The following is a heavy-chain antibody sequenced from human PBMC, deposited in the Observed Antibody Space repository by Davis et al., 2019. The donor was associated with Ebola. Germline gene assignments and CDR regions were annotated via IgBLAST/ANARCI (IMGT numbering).Heavy chain of an antibody. CDR1: GFTFSSYA. V-gene: IGHV3-30-3*01. J-gene: IGHJ5*02. Sequence: GESLKISCAASGFTFSSYAMHWVRQAPGKGLEWVAVISYDGSNKYYADSVKGRFTISRDNSKNTLYLQMNSLRAEDTAVYYCARWGAVAAWGQGTLVTVSS. CDR3: ARWGAVAA. D-gene: IGHD6-19*01. CDR2: ISYDGSNK.